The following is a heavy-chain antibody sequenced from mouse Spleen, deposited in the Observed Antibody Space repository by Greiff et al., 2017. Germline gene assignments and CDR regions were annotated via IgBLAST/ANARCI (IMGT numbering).Heavy chain of an antibody. CDR2: IYPSDSET. Sequence: QVQLQQPGAELVRPGSSVKLSCKASGYTFTSYWMDWVKQRPGQGLEWIGNIYPSDSETHYNQKFKDKATLTVDKSSSTAYMQLSSLTSEDSAVYYCASHYYGYGVYFDYWGQGTTLTVSS. D-gene: IGHD1-2*01. V-gene: IGHV1-61*01. CDR3: ASHYYGYGVYFDY. J-gene: IGHJ2*01. CDR1: GYTFTSYW.